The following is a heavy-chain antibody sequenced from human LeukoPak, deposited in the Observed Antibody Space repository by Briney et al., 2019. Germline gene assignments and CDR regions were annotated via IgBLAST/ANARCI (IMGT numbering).Heavy chain of an antibody. Sequence: SETLSLTCSVSGASISSGSNYWGWIRQPPGKTLEWIGSIYHSGSTYYNPSLKSRVTISVDTSKNQFSLKLSSVTAADTAVYYCAFSLYSSFDYWGQGTLVTVSS. V-gene: IGHV4-39*07. CDR1: GASISSGSNY. J-gene: IGHJ4*02. CDR2: IYHSGST. D-gene: IGHD5-18*01. CDR3: AFSLYSSFDY.